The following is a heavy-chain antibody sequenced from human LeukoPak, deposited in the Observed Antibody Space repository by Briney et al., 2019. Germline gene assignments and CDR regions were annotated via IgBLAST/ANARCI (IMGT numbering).Heavy chain of an antibody. V-gene: IGHV4-38-2*02. CDR3: ARETSQKGAHYMDV. D-gene: IGHD3-16*01. J-gene: IGHJ6*03. Sequence: SETLSLTCTVSGYFISSGYYWGWIRQSPGKGLEWIGTISHYGSTDYNPSLKSRVTISLDTSKNQFSLKLSSVTAADTAVYYCARETSQKGAHYMDVWGKGTTVTISS. CDR1: GYFISSGYY. CDR2: ISHYGST.